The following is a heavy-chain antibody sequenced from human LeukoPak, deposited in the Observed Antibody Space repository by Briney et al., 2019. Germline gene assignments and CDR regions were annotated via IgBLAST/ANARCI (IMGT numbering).Heavy chain of an antibody. Sequence: SETLSLTCAVSGGSISSSNCWSWVRQPPGKGLEWIGEIYHSGSTNYNPSLKSRVTMSVDTSKNQFSLKLSSVTAADTAVYYCARDRYYYDSSGYLFDYWGQGTLVTVSS. V-gene: IGHV4-4*02. CDR3: ARDRYYYDSSGYLFDY. J-gene: IGHJ4*02. D-gene: IGHD3-22*01. CDR2: IYHSGST. CDR1: GGSISSSNC.